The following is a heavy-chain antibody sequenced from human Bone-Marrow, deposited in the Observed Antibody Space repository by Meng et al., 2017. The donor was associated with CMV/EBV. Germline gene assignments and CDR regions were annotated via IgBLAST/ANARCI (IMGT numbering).Heavy chain of an antibody. CDR2: IYYSGRT. J-gene: IGHJ4*02. Sequence: FPGGSISSGGYYWSWILQHPGKGLEWIGSIYYSGRTYHNPFLKSRVTISVDTSKTQFSLKLSSVTAADTAVYYCARTYGDYVPWADYWGQGTLVTVSS. CDR3: ARTYGDYVPWADY. CDR1: GGSISSGGYY. D-gene: IGHD4-17*01. V-gene: IGHV4-31*02.